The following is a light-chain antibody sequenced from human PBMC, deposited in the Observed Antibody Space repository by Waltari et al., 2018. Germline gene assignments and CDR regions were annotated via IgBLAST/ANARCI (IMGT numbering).Light chain of an antibody. Sequence: DIEVTQSPSSLSASVGDRVTITCRTSQNIASYLNLYQQKAGSVPKFLVYLATDLERGVPSRFSGSGSGSHYTLTINSLQPEDFALYYCQQSYSAPYTFGQGTKLEIK. J-gene: IGKJ2*01. CDR1: QNIASY. CDR2: LAT. V-gene: IGKV1-39*01. CDR3: QQSYSAPYT.